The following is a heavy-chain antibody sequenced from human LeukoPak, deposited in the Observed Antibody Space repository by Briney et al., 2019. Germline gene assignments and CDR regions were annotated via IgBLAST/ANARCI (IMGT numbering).Heavy chain of an antibody. CDR3: ARDVITMVRGVIISHNYYYYYMDV. CDR2: IYYSGST. CDR1: GGSINNNHYY. J-gene: IGHJ6*03. D-gene: IGHD3-10*01. Sequence: SETLSLTCAVSGGSINNNHYYWGWIRQPPGTGLEWIGSIYYSGSTYYNPSLKSRVTISVDTSENHFSLKLSSVTAADTAVYYCARDVITMVRGVIISHNYYYYYMDVWGKGTTVTISS. V-gene: IGHV4-39*02.